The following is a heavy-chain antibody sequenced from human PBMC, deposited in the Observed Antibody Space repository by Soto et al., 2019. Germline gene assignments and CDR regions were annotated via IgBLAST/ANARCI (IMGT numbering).Heavy chain of an antibody. Sequence: SVKVSCKASGFTFTSSAVQWVRQARGQRLEWIGWIVVGSGNTNYAQKFQERVTITRDMSTSTAYMELSSLRSEDTAVYYCAAPSTGDLWSGYLPIYGMDVWGQGTTVTVSS. CDR2: IVVGSGNT. CDR3: AAPSTGDLWSGYLPIYGMDV. CDR1: GFTFTSSA. D-gene: IGHD3-3*01. V-gene: IGHV1-58*01. J-gene: IGHJ6*02.